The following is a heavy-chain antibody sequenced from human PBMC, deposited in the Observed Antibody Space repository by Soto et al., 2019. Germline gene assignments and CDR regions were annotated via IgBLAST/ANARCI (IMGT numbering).Heavy chain of an antibody. V-gene: IGHV4-34*01. CDR3: ARLEGLATISDYFDF. D-gene: IGHD3-9*01. Sequence: SETLSLTCAVYGGSFSGYYWSWIRQPPGKGLEWIGRINYSGSAYYNPSLQTRVTISLDKSKNQFSLKLNSVTAADSAVYFCARLEGLATISDYFDFWGPGALVTVSS. CDR2: INYSGSA. J-gene: IGHJ4*02. CDR1: GGSFSGYY.